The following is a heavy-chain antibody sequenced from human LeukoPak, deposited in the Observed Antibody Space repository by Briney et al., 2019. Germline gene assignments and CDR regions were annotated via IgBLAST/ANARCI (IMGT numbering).Heavy chain of an antibody. D-gene: IGHD3-16*02. CDR1: GYTFTSYG. Sequence: ASVKVSCKASGYTFTSYGISWVRQAPGQGLEWMGWISAYNGNTNYAQKLQGRVTMTTDTSASTAYMELSSLRSEDTAVYYCARDTYWGSYRRAGRFDPWGQGTLVTVSS. CDR2: ISAYNGNT. CDR3: ARDTYWGSYRRAGRFDP. J-gene: IGHJ5*02. V-gene: IGHV1-18*01.